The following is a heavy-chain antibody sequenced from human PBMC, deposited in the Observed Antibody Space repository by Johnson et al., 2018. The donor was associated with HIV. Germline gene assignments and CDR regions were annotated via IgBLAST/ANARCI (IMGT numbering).Heavy chain of an antibody. CDR2: IYSGGSP. V-gene: IGHV3-53*01. J-gene: IGHJ3*02. Sequence: VQLVESRGGLIQPGGSLRLSCAASGFTVSSNYMSWVRQAPGKGLEWVSVIYSGGSPYYADSVKGRFTISRDNSKNTLYLQMNSLKTEDTAVYYCTTPLLHYYDSSGYRNDAFDIWGQGTMVTVSS. D-gene: IGHD3-22*01. CDR3: TTPLLHYYDSSGYRNDAFDI. CDR1: GFTVSSNY.